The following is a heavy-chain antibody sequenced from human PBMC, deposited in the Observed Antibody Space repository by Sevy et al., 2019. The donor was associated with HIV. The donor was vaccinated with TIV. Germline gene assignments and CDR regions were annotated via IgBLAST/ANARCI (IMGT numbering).Heavy chain of an antibody. J-gene: IGHJ6*02. CDR2: ISSSGSTI. D-gene: IGHD3-3*01. CDR3: ARDGALRFLEWGGYYYAMDV. V-gene: IGHV3-11*01. Sequence: GGSLRLSCAASGFTFSDYYMSWIRQAPGKGLEWVSYISSSGSTIYYADSVKGRFTISRDNAKNSLYLQMNSLRAKDTAVYYCARDGALRFLEWGGYYYAMDVWGQGTTVTVSS. CDR1: GFTFSDYY.